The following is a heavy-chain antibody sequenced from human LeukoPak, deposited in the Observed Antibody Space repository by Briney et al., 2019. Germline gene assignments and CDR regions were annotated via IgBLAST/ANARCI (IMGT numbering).Heavy chain of an antibody. V-gene: IGHV7-4-1*02. Sequence: ASVKVSCKASGYTFTSYAMNWVRQAPGQGLEWMGWINTNTGNPAYAQGFTGRFVFSLDTSVSTAYLQISSLKAEDTAVYYCARAARSYPYTAMVTTLLYWGQGTLVTVSS. J-gene: IGHJ4*02. CDR3: ARAARSYPYTAMVTTLLY. D-gene: IGHD5-18*01. CDR1: GYTFTSYA. CDR2: INTNTGNP.